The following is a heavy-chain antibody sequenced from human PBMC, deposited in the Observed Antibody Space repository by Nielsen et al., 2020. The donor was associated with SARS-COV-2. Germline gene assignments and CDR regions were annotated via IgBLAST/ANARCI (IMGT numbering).Heavy chain of an antibody. CDR1: GFTLSSHA. V-gene: IGHV3-30*04. CDR2: ISYDGRSK. Sequence: GSLKISCAASGFTLSSHAMHWVRQAPGKGLEWMAVISYDGRSKHYADAVKGRLTISRDNSKNTLYLQMDRLRPEDTAVYYCARDRWSSGRDDLQYWGLGTLVTVSS. CDR3: ARDRWSSGRDDLQY. J-gene: IGHJ4*02. D-gene: IGHD6-19*01.